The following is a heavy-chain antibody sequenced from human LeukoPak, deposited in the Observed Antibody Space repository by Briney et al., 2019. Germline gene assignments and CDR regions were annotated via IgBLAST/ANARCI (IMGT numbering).Heavy chain of an antibody. V-gene: IGHV3-7*01. CDR1: GFTFSSYE. Sequence: GGSLRLSCAASGFTFSSYEMNWVRQAPGKGLEWVANIKQDGSEIHYVDSVKGRFTISRDNAKNSLYLQMNSLRAEDTAVYYCAREGGANYWGQGTLVTVSS. D-gene: IGHD3-10*01. CDR2: IKQDGSEI. J-gene: IGHJ4*02. CDR3: AREGGANY.